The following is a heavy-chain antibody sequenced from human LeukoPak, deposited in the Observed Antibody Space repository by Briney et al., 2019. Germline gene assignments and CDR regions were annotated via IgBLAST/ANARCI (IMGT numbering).Heavy chain of an antibody. CDR2: IIPIFGTA. J-gene: IGHJ6*03. CDR3: ARGVVPAARYYYYYMDV. V-gene: IGHV1-69*05. Sequence: SVKVSCKAPGGTFSSYAISWVRQAPGQGLEWMGGIIPIFGTANYAQKFQGRVTITTDESTSTAYMELSSLRSEDTAVYYCARGVVPAARYYYYYMDVWGKGTTVTVSS. CDR1: GGTFSSYA. D-gene: IGHD2-2*01.